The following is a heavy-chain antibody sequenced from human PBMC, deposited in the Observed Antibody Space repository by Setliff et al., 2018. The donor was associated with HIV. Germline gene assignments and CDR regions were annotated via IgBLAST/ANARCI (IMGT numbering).Heavy chain of an antibody. CDR2: TYYRSKWSN. D-gene: IGHD6-13*01. V-gene: IGHV6-1*01. CDR1: GDSVSSNTAA. Sequence: PSQTLSLTCAISGDSVSSNTAAWNWIRQSPSRGLEWLGRTYYRSKWSNDYAESVRSRITINPDTSKNQLSLQLHSVTPEDTAVYYCARSITTAGTVFDYWGQGTLVTVSS. CDR3: ARSITTAGTVFDY. J-gene: IGHJ4*02.